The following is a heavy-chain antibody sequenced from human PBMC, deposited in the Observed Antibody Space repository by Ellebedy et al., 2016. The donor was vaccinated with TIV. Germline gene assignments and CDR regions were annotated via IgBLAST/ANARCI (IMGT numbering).Heavy chain of an antibody. CDR1: VYRFTSYW. CDR2: IDPTDAYT. Sequence: GESLKISCKVSVYRFTSYWISWVRQMPGKGLEWMERIDPTDAYTKYIRSFHGHVTISTDKSITTANLHWSRLKASDTAMYYCARHDSYASGTYYDHFDYWGQGTLVSVSS. D-gene: IGHD3-10*01. J-gene: IGHJ4*02. V-gene: IGHV5-10-1*01. CDR3: ARHDSYASGTYYDHFDY.